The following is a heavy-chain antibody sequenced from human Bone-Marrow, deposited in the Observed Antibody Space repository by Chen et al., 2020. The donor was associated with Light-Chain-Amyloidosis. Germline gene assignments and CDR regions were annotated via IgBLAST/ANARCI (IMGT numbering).Heavy chain of an antibody. D-gene: IGHD3-9*01. J-gene: IGHJ3*02. Sequence: EVQLVESGGGLLQRRGSLRLSCAASGFAFSSYAMSWVRQAPGKGLEWVSTISGSGGSRYYGDAVKGRLSISGDNSKNAVCVQRNSRRAEDTAVYYCAKDISYDDILPGYPADAFDIWGQATMVTVSS. CDR3: AKDISYDDILPGYPADAFDI. CDR1: GFAFSSYA. V-gene: IGHV3-23*04. CDR2: ISGSGGSR.